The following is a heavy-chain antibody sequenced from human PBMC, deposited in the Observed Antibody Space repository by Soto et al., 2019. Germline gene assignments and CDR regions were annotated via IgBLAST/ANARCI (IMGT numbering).Heavy chain of an antibody. Sequence: QITLKESGPTVVKPTQTLTLTCSFSGFSLRTSGVGVGWIRQSPGKALEWLGNMYLDDFTRTSPSLKNRLTITKDTSKNQVVLTMTNMDPADTATYYGARREEDYGDYVFHATSWFDPWGQGTLVTVAS. CDR2: MYLDDFT. V-gene: IGHV2-5*02. CDR1: GFSLRTSGVG. D-gene: IGHD4-17*01. CDR3: ARREEDYGDYVFHATSWFDP. J-gene: IGHJ5*02.